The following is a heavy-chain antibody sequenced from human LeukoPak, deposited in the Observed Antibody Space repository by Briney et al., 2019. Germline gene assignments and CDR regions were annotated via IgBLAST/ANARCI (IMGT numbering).Heavy chain of an antibody. CDR2: INPNGGST. V-gene: IGHV1-46*01. CDR1: GYTFTSYY. CDR3: ARVVAPLGDYYYDYGMDV. J-gene: IGHJ6*04. D-gene: IGHD2-15*01. Sequence: GASVKVSCKASGYTFTSYYMHWVRQAPGQGLEWMGIINPNGGSTNYAQKFQGRVTMTRDTSTSTVYMELSSLRSEDTAVYYCARVVAPLGDYYYDYGMDVWGKGTTVTVSS.